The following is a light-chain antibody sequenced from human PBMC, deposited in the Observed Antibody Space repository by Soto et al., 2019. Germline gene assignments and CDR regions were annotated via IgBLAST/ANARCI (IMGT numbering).Light chain of an antibody. V-gene: IGKV1-5*01. CDR3: DQYNIYWT. CDR1: QSISSW. J-gene: IGKJ1*01. CDR2: DAS. Sequence: DKQMSHSLSTLSATIRDGVTITCRASQSISSWLAWYQQKPGKAPKLLIYDASSLESGVPSRFSGSGSGTEFTLTIICLQPDDIATYYCDQYNIYWTFAEGGKVDIK.